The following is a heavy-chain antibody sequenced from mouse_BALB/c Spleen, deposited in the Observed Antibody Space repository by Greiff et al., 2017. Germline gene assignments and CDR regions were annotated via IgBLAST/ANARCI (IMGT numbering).Heavy chain of an antibody. D-gene: IGHD4-1*01. CDR1: GYTFTSYW. CDR2: IDPSDSYT. V-gene: IGHV1-69*02. J-gene: IGHJ2*01. CDR3: AKGTNSVFDY. Sequence: QVQLQQPGAELVKPGASVRLSCKASGYTFTSYWMHWVKQRPGQGLEWIGEIDPSDSYTNYNQKFKGKATLTVDKSSSTAYMQLSSLTSEDSAVYCCAKGTNSVFDYGGQGTTLTVSS.